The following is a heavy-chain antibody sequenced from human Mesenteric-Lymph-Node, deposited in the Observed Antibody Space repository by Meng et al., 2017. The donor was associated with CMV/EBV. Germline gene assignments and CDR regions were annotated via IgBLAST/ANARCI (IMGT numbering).Heavy chain of an antibody. V-gene: IGHV1-18*01. D-gene: IGHD3-16*01. CDR1: GYTFTSYG. J-gene: IGHJ4*02. CDR2: INIYSANT. Sequence: ASVKVSCKASGYTFTSYGISWVRQAPGQGLEWLGWINIYSANTEYAQKFQGRVTMTTDTSRSTVYLDLRSLRSDDTAVYYCARGGQLPFSSFDYWGQGTLVTVSS. CDR3: ARGGQLPFSSFDY.